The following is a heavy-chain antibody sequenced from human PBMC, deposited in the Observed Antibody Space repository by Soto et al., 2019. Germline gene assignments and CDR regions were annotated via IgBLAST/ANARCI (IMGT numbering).Heavy chain of an antibody. CDR3: AKANRHCSGNNCYYFDY. D-gene: IGHD2-15*01. CDR2: ISNRGDT. J-gene: IGHJ4*02. Sequence: EVQLVESGGGLVQPGGSLRLSCTASGFIVSNTYVNWVRQAPGKGLEWVSVISNRGDTHYADSVRGRFSLSRDISDNTLHLQMNSLTAEDTAVYYCAKANRHCSGNNCYYFDYWGQGTLVTVSS. CDR1: GFIVSNTY. V-gene: IGHV3-66*01.